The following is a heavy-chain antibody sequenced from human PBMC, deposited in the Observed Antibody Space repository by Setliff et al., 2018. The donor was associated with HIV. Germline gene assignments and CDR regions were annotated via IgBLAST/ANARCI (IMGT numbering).Heavy chain of an antibody. D-gene: IGHD6-13*01. CDR3: AAASSWDPLLDY. Sequence: PSETLSLTCTVSGGSINNYSWSWIRQSPGRGLEWIGYIYYSGETNYNPSLKSRVTFSVDTSKNQFSLKLSSVTAADTAVYYCAAASSWDPLLDYWGQGTLVTVSS. CDR2: IYYSGET. CDR1: GGSINNYS. J-gene: IGHJ4*02. V-gene: IGHV4-59*12.